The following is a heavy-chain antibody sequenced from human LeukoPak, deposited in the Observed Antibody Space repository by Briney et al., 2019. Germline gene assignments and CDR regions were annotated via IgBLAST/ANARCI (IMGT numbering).Heavy chain of an antibody. D-gene: IGHD4-4*01. J-gene: IGHJ4*02. CDR2: INHDGSVK. V-gene: IGHV3-7*01. CDR3: AKDSYSKGDY. CDR1: GFTFSSSW. Sequence: GGSLRLSCVASGFTFSSSWMAWVRQAPGKGLQWVANINHDGSVKNYVGSEKGGFTISSDNAQNSFYLQMNSLETDDTAEYYCAKDSYSKGDYWGQGTLVTVSS.